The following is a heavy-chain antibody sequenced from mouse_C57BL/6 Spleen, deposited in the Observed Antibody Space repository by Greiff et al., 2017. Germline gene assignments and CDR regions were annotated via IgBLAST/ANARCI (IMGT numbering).Heavy chain of an antibody. D-gene: IGHD2-2*01. V-gene: IGHV1-26*01. CDR1: GYTFTDYY. CDR3: ARSPIYYGNDDDY. J-gene: IGHJ2*01. CDR2: INPNNGGT. Sequence: EVQLQQSGPELVKPGASVKISCKASGYTFTDYYMNWVKQSHGKSLEWIGDINPNNGGTSYNQQFKGKATLTVDKSSSTAYMELRSLTSEDSAVYYCARSPIYYGNDDDYWGQGATLTVAT.